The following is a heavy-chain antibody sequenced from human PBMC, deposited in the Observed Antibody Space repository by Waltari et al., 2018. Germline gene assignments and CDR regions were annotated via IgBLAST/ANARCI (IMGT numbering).Heavy chain of an antibody. V-gene: IGHV3-23*01. CDR3: AKGSRGYTNYFFDS. J-gene: IGHJ4*02. CDR2: ISGRGATP. D-gene: IGHD3-16*02. Sequence: EVQLLESAGGLVQPGEALRLSCAASGFSFMGFAMTWVRQAPGEGLECVASISGRGATPFYAVSVKGRFTIVRDNSRDTVYLQMNSLGVDDSAVYYCAKGSRGYTNYFFDSWGQGTLVSVSS. CDR1: GFSFMGFA.